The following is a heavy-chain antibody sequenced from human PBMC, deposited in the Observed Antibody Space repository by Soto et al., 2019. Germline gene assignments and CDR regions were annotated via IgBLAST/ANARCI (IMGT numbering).Heavy chain of an antibody. Sequence: QVQLVQSGPEVKKAGASVKVSCTAPTDYIFLAYGFDWVRQAPGQGLEWMGWISPKFGRSNYARTLQDRFTMTTDVSTNSVSMELRDLRSDDTTVYYCARDDCNGGSCDGGHYLDLWGRGTPISVSS. CDR2: ISPKFGRS. J-gene: IGHJ2*01. D-gene: IGHD2-15*01. V-gene: IGHV1-18*01. CDR1: DYIFLAYG. CDR3: ARDDCNGGSCDGGHYLDL.